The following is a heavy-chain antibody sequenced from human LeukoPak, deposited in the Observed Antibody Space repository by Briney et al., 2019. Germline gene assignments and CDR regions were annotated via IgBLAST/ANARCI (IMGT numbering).Heavy chain of an antibody. V-gene: IGHV4-59*01. CDR1: GGSIRSYY. CDR3: ARGTEEFGELLKV. D-gene: IGHD3-10*01. CDR2: IYSTGST. Sequence: SETLSLTCTVSGGSIRSYYWSWIRQPPGKTLEWIGYIYSTGSTNYNPSLKSRVTFSVDKSKNQFSPKLSSVTAADTAVYYCARGTEEFGELLKVWGQGTLVTVSS. J-gene: IGHJ4*02.